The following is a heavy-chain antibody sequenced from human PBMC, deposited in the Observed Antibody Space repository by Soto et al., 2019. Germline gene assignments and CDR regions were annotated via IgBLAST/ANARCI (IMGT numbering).Heavy chain of an antibody. D-gene: IGHD3-3*01. CDR1: EGTIRNDG. Sequence: PSETLRLTCTVSEGTIRNDGGSWIRQQPGKGLEWIGYISISGNTDYSPSLKSRATISADTSRNQFSLKLRSVNTADTAVYFCARGREEFHARSGPRWTWLATWGQGTLVTV. V-gene: IGHV4-59*01. CDR2: ISISGNT. J-gene: IGHJ5*02. CDR3: ARGREEFHARSGPRWTWLAT.